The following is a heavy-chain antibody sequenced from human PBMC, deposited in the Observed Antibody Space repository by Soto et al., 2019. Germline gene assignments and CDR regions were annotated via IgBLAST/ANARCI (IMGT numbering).Heavy chain of an antibody. D-gene: IGHD3-16*01. V-gene: IGHV3-15*01. CDR2: IRSNADGGTT. CDR3: STALRRDSALGAY. Sequence: PGGSLRLSCAASGFPFIDAWMAWVRQAPGKGLQWIGRIRSNADGGTTDLAASVRGRFSISRDDSKDTLYLHMNSLEIHDTAVYFCSTALRRDSALGAYWGQGTLVTVSS. CDR1: GFPFIDAW. J-gene: IGHJ4*02.